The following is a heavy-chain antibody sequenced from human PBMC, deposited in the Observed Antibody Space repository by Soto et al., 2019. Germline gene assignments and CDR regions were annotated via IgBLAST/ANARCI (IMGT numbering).Heavy chain of an antibody. CDR3: ARPANTVADHFDL. CDR1: GYTFTIYW. D-gene: IGHD4-17*01. Sequence: LKISCQVSGYTFTIYWIGWVRQMPGKGLEWMGIIYPSDSDTRYSPSFHGQVTISADQSINTAYLQWDSLKASDTAIYYCARPANTVADHFDLWGQGTPVTVSS. CDR2: IYPSDSDT. J-gene: IGHJ4*02. V-gene: IGHV5-51*01.